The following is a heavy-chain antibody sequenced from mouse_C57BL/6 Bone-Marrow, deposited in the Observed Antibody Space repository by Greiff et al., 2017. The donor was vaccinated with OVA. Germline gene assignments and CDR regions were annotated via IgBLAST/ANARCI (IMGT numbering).Heavy chain of an antibody. Sequence: QVTLKVSGPGILQPSQTLSLTCSFSGFSLSTFGMGVGWIRQPSGKGLEWLAHIWWDDDKYYNPALKSRLTISKDTSKNQVFLKIANEDTADTATYYCARTAIYYDYSWFAYWGQGTLVTVSA. V-gene: IGHV8-8*01. CDR3: ARTAIYYDYSWFAY. CDR1: GFSLSTFGMG. D-gene: IGHD2-4*01. J-gene: IGHJ3*01. CDR2: IWWDDDK.